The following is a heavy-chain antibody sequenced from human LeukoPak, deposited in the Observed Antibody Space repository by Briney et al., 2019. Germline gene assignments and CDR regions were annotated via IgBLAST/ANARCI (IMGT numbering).Heavy chain of an antibody. CDR3: GRVYSSGWYSEYFDY. CDR1: GVTVSSNY. Sequence: GGSLRLSCAASGVTVSSNYMSWDRQAPGKGLEWVSVIYSGGSTYYAASVKGRFTISRDNYKTTLYLQMNRLGDEDTAVYYCGRVYSSGWYSEYFDYWGQGTLVTVSS. D-gene: IGHD6-19*01. J-gene: IGHJ4*02. CDR2: IYSGGST. V-gene: IGHV3-53*01.